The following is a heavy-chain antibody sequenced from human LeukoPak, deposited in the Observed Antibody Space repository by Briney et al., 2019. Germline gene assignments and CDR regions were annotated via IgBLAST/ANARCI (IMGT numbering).Heavy chain of an antibody. D-gene: IGHD6-19*01. Sequence: GGSLRLSCAASGFTFSSYSMNWVRQAPGKGLEWVSSISSSSSYIYYADSVKGRFTISRDNAKNSLYLQMNSLRAEDTAVYYCARTPYSSGWYVFVPDYWGQGTLVTVSS. J-gene: IGHJ4*02. CDR2: ISSSSSYI. CDR1: GFTFSSYS. V-gene: IGHV3-21*01. CDR3: ARTPYSSGWYVFVPDY.